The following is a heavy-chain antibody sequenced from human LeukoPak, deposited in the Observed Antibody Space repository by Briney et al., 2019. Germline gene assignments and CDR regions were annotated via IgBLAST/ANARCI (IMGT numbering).Heavy chain of an antibody. CDR3: ARESRGWSYFDY. CDR1: GVSISSYY. D-gene: IGHD6-19*01. V-gene: IGHV4-59*01. Sequence: SETLSLTCTASGVSISSYYWSWIRQPPGKGLEWIGYIFYSGSTNYNPSLKSRVTISVDTSKNQFSLKLSSVTAADTAVYYCARESRGWSYFDYWGQGTLVTVSS. CDR2: IFYSGST. J-gene: IGHJ4*02.